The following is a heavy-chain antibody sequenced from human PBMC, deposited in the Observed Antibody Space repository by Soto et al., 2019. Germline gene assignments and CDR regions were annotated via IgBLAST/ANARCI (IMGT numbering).Heavy chain of an antibody. CDR1: GGSISSGGYY. D-gene: IGHD3-10*01. V-gene: IGHV4-31*03. J-gene: IGHJ5*02. CDR2: IYYSGRT. Sequence: QVQLQESGPGLVKPSQTLSLTCTVSGGSISSGGYYWSWIRQHPGKGLEWIGYIYYSGRTYYNPSLKSRVTISVDTSKNQFSLKLSSVTAADTAVYYCARSYGSGSYYTDNWFDPWGQGTLVTVSS. CDR3: ARSYGSGSYYTDNWFDP.